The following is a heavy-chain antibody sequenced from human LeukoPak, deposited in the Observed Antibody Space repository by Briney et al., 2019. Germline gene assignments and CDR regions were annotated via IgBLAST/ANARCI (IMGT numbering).Heavy chain of an antibody. CDR3: LSGSYSFPSGY. D-gene: IGHD1-26*01. J-gene: IGHJ4*02. Sequence: GGSLRLSCAASGFTFSDYYMSWIRQAPGKGLEWVSYISSSGSTIYYADSVKGRFTISRDNAKNSLYLQMNSLRAEDAAVYYCLSGSYSFPSGYWGQGTLVTVSS. V-gene: IGHV3-11*04. CDR1: GFTFSDYY. CDR2: ISSSGSTI.